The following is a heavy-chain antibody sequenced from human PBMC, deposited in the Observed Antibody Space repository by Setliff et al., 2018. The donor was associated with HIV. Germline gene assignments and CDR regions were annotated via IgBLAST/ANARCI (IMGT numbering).Heavy chain of an antibody. CDR1: GHTYNAYG. CDR3: ASSSPTTYYYGSGSPPLDY. CDR2: ISAHYGST. D-gene: IGHD3-10*01. J-gene: IGHJ4*02. Sequence: ASVKVSCKAYGHTYNAYGITWVRQAPGQGLEWMGWISAHYGSTKYAQTLQSRVTMTTDTSTNTAYMELRSLRSDDTAVYYCASSSPTTYYYGSGSPPLDYWGQGTLVTVSS. V-gene: IGHV1-18*01.